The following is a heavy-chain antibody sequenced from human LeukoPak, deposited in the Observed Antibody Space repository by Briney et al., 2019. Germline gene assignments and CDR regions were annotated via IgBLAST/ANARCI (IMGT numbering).Heavy chain of an antibody. CDR2: IYYGGST. CDR1: GGSISSYY. D-gene: IGHD3-22*01. CDR3: AREVKWFDAFDI. J-gene: IGHJ3*02. V-gene: IGHV4-59*01. Sequence: SETLSLTCTVSGGSISSYYWSWIRQPPGKGLEWIGYIYYGGSTNYNPSLKSRVTISVDTSKNQFSLKLSSVTAADTAVYYCAREVKWFDAFDIWGQGTMVTVSS.